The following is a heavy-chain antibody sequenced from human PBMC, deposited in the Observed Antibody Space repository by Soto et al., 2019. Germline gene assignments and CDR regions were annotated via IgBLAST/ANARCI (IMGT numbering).Heavy chain of an antibody. D-gene: IGHD6-13*01. CDR1: GYTFTGYY. CDR2: INPNSGGT. Sequence: ASVKVSCKASGYTFTGYYMHWVRQAPGQGLEWMGWINPNSGGTNYAQKFQGRVTMTRDTSISTAYMELSRLRSDDTAMYYCARERAAGYYYYGMDVWGQGTTVTVSS. CDR3: ARERAAGYYYYGMDV. V-gene: IGHV1-2*02. J-gene: IGHJ6*02.